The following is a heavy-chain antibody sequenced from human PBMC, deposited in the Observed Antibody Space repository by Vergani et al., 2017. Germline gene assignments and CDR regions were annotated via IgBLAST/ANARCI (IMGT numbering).Heavy chain of an antibody. Sequence: QLHLQESGPGLVKPSETLSLTCTVSGGSITSSSYYWGWIRQPPGKGLEWISSVSHSGDTYFNPSLKGRVSISMDTSKNYFFLTLSSVTAAYTAMYYCARRSSSYYFDIWGQGVLITVSS. V-gene: IGHV4-39*02. D-gene: IGHD3-22*01. CDR1: GGSITSSSYY. CDR2: VSHSGDT. J-gene: IGHJ5*02. CDR3: ARRSSSYYFDI.